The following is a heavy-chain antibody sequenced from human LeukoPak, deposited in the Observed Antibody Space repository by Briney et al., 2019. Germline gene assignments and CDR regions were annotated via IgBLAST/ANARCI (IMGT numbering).Heavy chain of an antibody. CDR3: VRDHGWHAFDY. D-gene: IGHD6-19*01. Sequence: GGSLRLSCAASGFTFINYWMAWVRQAPGKGLEWVGHIKEDGSQTRYVDSVEGRFTISRDNARNSLSLQMDSLRAEDTAVYYCVRDHGWHAFDYWGQGALVTVSS. V-gene: IGHV3-7*01. CDR2: IKEDGSQT. J-gene: IGHJ4*02. CDR1: GFTFINYW.